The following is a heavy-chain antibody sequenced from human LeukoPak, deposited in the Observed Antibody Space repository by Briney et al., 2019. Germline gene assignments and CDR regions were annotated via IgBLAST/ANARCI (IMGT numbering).Heavy chain of an antibody. D-gene: IGHD6-19*01. V-gene: IGHV3-23*01. J-gene: IGHJ4*02. Sequence: GGSLRLPCAASGFTFSTYAMSWVRQAPGKGLEWVSTISNSGGSTYYADSVKGRFTISRDNSKNTLYLQVNSLRAEDTAVYYCAKDGAEVAGSFDYWGRGTLVTVSS. CDR2: ISNSGGST. CDR1: GFTFSTYA. CDR3: AKDGAEVAGSFDY.